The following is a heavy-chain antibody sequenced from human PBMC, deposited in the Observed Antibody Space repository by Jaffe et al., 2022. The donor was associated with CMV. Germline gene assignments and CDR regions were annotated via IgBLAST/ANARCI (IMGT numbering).Heavy chain of an antibody. D-gene: IGHD3-22*01. CDR1: GFSLDSTGMG. CDR2: IYWNNDK. CDR3: AHRRPHNSVITFFDQ. J-gene: IGHJ4*02. Sequence: QITLKESGPTLVKPTQTLTLTCAFSGFSLDSTGMGVGWIRQPPGKALEWLALIYWNNDKRYSPSLKNRLTITKDTSKNQVVLTMTDMDPVDTATYYCAHRRPHNSVITFFDQWGLGTLVTVSS. V-gene: IGHV2-5*01.